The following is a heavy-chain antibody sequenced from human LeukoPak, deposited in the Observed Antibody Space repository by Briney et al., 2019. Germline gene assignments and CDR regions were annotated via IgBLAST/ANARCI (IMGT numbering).Heavy chain of an antibody. V-gene: IGHV3-21*01. CDR3: ARHEDFWSGYSAWFDY. J-gene: IGHJ4*02. Sequence: PGGSLRLSCAASGFTFSSYTMNWVRQAPGKGLEWVSSISGSSSHIYYADSVKGRFTISRDNAKYSLYLQMNSLRGEGAAVYYCARHEDFWSGYSAWFDYWGQGDSDTVSS. CDR2: ISGSSSHI. D-gene: IGHD3-3*01. CDR1: GFTFSSYT.